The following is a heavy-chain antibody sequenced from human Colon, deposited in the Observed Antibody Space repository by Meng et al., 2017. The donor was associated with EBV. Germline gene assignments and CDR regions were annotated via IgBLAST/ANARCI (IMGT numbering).Heavy chain of an antibody. CDR3: ARVSGRSFDP. D-gene: IGHD3-10*01. V-gene: IGHV4-61*01. Sequence: QVQLQESGPELAEPSVTVSLTCSVSGDSVTTGRYYWSWIRQPPGKGLEWIAYIYYIEGTNYNPSLKSRLTISLDTSKNQFSLSLRSVTAADTAVYYCARVSGRSFDPWGQGTLVTVSS. J-gene: IGHJ5*02. CDR1: GDSVTTGRYY. CDR2: IYYIEGT.